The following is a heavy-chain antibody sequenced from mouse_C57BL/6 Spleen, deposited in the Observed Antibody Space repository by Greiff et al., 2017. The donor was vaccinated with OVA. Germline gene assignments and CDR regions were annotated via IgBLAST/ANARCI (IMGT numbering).Heavy chain of an antibody. J-gene: IGHJ4*01. CDR1: GYTFTSYW. V-gene: IGHV1-64*01. CDR3: AIEELTGKGYYAMDY. Sequence: QVQLQQPGAELVKPGASVKLSCKASGYTFTSYWMHWVKQRPGQGLEWIGMIHPNSGSTNYNEKFKSKATLTVDKSSSTAYMQLSSLTSEDSAVYYCAIEELTGKGYYAMDYWGQGTSVTVSS. D-gene: IGHD4-1*01. CDR2: IHPNSGST.